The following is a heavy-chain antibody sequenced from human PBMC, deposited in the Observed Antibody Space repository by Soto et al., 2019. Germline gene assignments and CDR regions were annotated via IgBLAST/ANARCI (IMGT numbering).Heavy chain of an antibody. CDR3: ARGEQEEDWFDP. J-gene: IGHJ5*02. CDR1: GYTFTSYD. CDR2: MNPNSGNT. Sequence: QVQLVQSGAEVKKPGASVKVSCKASGYTFTSYDINWVRQATGQGLEWMGWMNPNSGNTGYAQKCQGRVTMTRNTSISTDYMELSSVRSGDTAVYYCARGEQEEDWFDPWGQGTLVTVSS. V-gene: IGHV1-8*01.